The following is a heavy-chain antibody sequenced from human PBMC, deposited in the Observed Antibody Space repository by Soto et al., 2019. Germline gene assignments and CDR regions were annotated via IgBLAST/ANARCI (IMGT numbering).Heavy chain of an antibody. D-gene: IGHD2-21*02. Sequence: XETLSLTCTVAGCSITDYSWVWIRQPAGKGLEWIGRIFSSGSTNYNPSLKGRITMSLDTSKNQFSLKLNSATATDTAVYFCARDQGVVVTADNWFDHWGQGNLVTVSS. V-gene: IGHV4-4*07. CDR2: IFSSGST. CDR1: GCSITDYS. J-gene: IGHJ5*02. CDR3: ARDQGVVVTADNWFDH.